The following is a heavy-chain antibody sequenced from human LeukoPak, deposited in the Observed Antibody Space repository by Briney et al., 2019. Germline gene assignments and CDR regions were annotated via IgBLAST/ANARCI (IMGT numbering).Heavy chain of an antibody. CDR2: IYYSGST. Sequence: SETLSLTCTVSGGSITSYYWSWIRQPPGKGLECIGYIYYSGSTYYDPSLKSRVTISVDTSRNQFSLKLSSVTAADTAVYYCARVRRDGYNSPDYWGQGTLVTVSS. D-gene: IGHD5-24*01. J-gene: IGHJ4*02. CDR3: ARVRRDGYNSPDY. V-gene: IGHV4-59*01. CDR1: GGSITSYY.